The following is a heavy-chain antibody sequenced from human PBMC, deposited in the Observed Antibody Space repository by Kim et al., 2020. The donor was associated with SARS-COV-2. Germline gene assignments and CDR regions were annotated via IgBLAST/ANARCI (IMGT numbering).Heavy chain of an antibody. J-gene: IGHJ4*02. CDR2: IYYSGST. D-gene: IGHD3-22*01. CDR3: ASQSGGYYGRKIDY. V-gene: IGHV4-39*01. CDR1: GGSISSSSYY. Sequence: SETLSLTCTVSGGSISSSSYYWGWIRQPPGKELEWIGSIYYSGSTYYNPSLKSRVTISVDTSKNQFSLKLSSVTAADTAVYYCASQSGGYYGRKIDYWGQGTLVTVSS.